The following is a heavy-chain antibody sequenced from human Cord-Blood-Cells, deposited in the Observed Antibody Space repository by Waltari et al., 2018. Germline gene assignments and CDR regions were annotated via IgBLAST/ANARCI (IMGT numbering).Heavy chain of an antibody. CDR2: FDPEDGET. Sequence: QVQLVQSGAEVKKPGASVKVSCKVSGYPHTELSIHSVRPAPGKGLEWMGGFDPEDGETIYAQKFQGRVTMTEDTSTDTAYMELSSLRSEDTAVYYCATTRYSGYDSFDYWGQGTLVTVSS. V-gene: IGHV1-24*01. CDR1: GYPHTELS. CDR3: ATTRYSGYDSFDY. D-gene: IGHD5-12*01. J-gene: IGHJ4*02.